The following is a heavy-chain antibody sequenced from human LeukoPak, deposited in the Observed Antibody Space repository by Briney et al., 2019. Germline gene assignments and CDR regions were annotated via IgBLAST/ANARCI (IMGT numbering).Heavy chain of an antibody. CDR1: GFTFSSYD. CDR2: IRPSGDNT. Sequence: LPGGSLRLSCAASGFTFSSYDMTWVRQAPGRGLEWVSSIRPSGDNTYYGDSVKGRFTISRDKAKNTVYLQMNKMRGDDTAVYYCARVAGWHWFDPWGQGTLVTVSS. CDR3: ARVAGWHWFDP. D-gene: IGHD6-19*01. J-gene: IGHJ5*02. V-gene: IGHV3-23*01.